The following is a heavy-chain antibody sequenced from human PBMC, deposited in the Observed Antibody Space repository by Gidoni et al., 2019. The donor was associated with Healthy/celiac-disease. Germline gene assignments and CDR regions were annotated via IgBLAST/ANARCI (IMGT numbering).Heavy chain of an antibody. CDR3: ARKGRGYYYDSSGYYYDYYYGMDV. CDR1: GVTFSSSW. J-gene: IGHJ6*02. V-gene: IGHV3-74*01. Sequence: EVQLVESVGGLVEPGGSLSLSCAASGVTFSSSWTHCVRQAPGKGLVWVSRINSDGSSTSYADSVKGRFTIYRDNAKNTLYLQMNSLRDEDTAVYYCARKGRGYYYDSSGYYYDYYYGMDVWGQGTTVTVSS. CDR2: INSDGSST. D-gene: IGHD3-22*01.